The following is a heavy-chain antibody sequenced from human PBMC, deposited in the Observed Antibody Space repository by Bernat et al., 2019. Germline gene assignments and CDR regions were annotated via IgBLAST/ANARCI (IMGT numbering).Heavy chain of an antibody. CDR2: ISLYNGDT. CDR1: GYMFTRYD. J-gene: IGHJ4*02. Sequence: QVQLVQSGAEVKKPGASVKVSCKASGYMFTRYDISWVRQAPGQGLEGMGRISLYNGDTKYAQKFQCRATMTTDTSTRTAYLELRNVKSDDTAVYYCARDRVSCRDCWGKGTLVTVAS. CDR3: ARDRVSCRDC. D-gene: IGHD2-15*01. V-gene: IGHV1-18*01.